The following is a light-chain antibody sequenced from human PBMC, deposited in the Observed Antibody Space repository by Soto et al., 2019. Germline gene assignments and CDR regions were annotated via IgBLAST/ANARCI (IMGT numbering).Light chain of an antibody. CDR1: SSDVGGYNY. Sequence: QSALTQPASVSGSPGQSITISCTGTSSDVGGYNYVSWYQQHPGKAPKLMIYEVSNRPSGVSHRFSGSKYGNTASLTISGLQAEDEADYYCQAYDYSLTASVFGGGTKLTVL. CDR2: EVS. CDR3: QAYDYSLTASV. V-gene: IGLV2-14*01. J-gene: IGLJ3*02.